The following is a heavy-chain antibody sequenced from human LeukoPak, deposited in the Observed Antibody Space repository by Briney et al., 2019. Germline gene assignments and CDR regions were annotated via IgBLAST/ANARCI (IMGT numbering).Heavy chain of an antibody. CDR2: INWNGDST. J-gene: IGHJ6*03. CDR3: ARPSGYRPYFYYYYYIDV. Sequence: GGSLRLSCAASGFTFDDYAMTWVRQAPGKGLEWVSGINWNGDSTGYADSVKGRFTISRDNAKNSLYLQMNSLTAEDTALYYCARPSGYRPYFYYYYYIDVWGKGTTVTVSS. CDR1: GFTFDDYA. D-gene: IGHD3-22*01. V-gene: IGHV3-20*04.